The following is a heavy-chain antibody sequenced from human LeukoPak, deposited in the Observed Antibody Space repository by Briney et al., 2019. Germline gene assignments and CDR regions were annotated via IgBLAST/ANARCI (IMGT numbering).Heavy chain of an antibody. D-gene: IGHD6-6*01. CDR3: ARGGVYSTSAVDY. CDR1: GFTFSSYW. CDR2: INSDGSST. Sequence: GGSLRLSCAASGFTFSSYWMHWVRQAPGKGLVWVSRINSDGSSTTYADSVKGRFTISRDNVKNTLYLQMNSLRAEDTAVYYCARGGVYSTSAVDYWGQGTRVAVSP. J-gene: IGHJ4*02. V-gene: IGHV3-74*01.